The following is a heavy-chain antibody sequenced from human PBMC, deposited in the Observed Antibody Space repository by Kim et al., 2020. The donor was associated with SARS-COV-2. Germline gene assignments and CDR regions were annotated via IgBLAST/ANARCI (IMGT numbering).Heavy chain of an antibody. CDR1: GLTFSNAW. CDR3: TTQGANHP. V-gene: IGHV3-15*01. CDR2: ITSKPDGGAT. D-gene: IGHD1-26*01. J-gene: IGHJ5*02. Sequence: GGSLRLSCAVSGLTFSNAWMTWVRQAPGKGLEWVARITSKPDGGATDYAAPVKGRIPVSRDDSKHTVYLKMNSLKMEDTDVYYCTTQGANHPWGQDTLVTVSS.